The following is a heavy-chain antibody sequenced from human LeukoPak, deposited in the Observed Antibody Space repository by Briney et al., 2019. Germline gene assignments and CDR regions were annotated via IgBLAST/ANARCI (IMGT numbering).Heavy chain of an antibody. J-gene: IGHJ4*02. CDR2: THPGGSET. D-gene: IGHD5-24*01. Sequence: GESLKISCKGLGYDFSTYWNARVRQRPGKSLEWMGITHPGGSETRYDPSFQGQVTISADRSTSTAYLQWSSLRASDTAMYYCARASRDGYNQNFDHWGQGTLVTVSS. V-gene: IGHV5-51*01. CDR1: GYDFSTYW. CDR3: ARASRDGYNQNFDH.